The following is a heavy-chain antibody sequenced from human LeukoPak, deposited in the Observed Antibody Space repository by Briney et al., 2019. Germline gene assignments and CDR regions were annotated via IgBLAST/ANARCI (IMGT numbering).Heavy chain of an antibody. V-gene: IGHV3-9*01. CDR2: IGWNSGSI. J-gene: IGHJ4*02. CDR1: GFTFDDYA. Sequence: PGGSLRLSCAASGFTFDDYAMHWVRQAPGKGLEWVSGIGWNSGSIGYADSVKGRFTISRDNAKNSLYLQMNSLRAEDTALYYCAKGRGIAVAAAPFDYWGQGTLGTVSS. D-gene: IGHD6-19*01. CDR3: AKGRGIAVAAAPFDY.